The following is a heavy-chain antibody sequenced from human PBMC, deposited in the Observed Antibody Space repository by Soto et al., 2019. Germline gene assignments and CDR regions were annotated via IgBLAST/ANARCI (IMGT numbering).Heavy chain of an antibody. CDR2: IVVGSGNT. D-gene: IGHD2-21*02. CDR1: GFTFTSSA. CDR3: AAPLAYCGGDCLPGRSYPGRDLVRDLYGMDV. V-gene: IGHV1-58*01. J-gene: IGHJ6*02. Sequence: QMQLVQSGPEVKKPGTSVKVSCKASGFTFTSSAVQWVRQARGQRLEWIGWIVVGSGNTNYAQKFQERVTITRDMSTSTAYMELSSLRSEDTAVYYCAAPLAYCGGDCLPGRSYPGRDLVRDLYGMDVWGQGTTVTVSS.